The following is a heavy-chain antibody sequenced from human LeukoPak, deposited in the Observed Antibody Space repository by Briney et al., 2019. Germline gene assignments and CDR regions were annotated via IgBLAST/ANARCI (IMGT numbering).Heavy chain of an antibody. V-gene: IGHV3-30*02. CDR3: ANIGTYGDPSDY. D-gene: IGHD4-17*01. CDR1: GFTFSSYG. J-gene: IGHJ4*02. Sequence: QPGGSLRLSCAASGFTFSSYGMHWVRQAPGKGLEWVAFIRYDGSNKYYADSVKGRFTISRDNSKNTLYLQMNSLRAEDTAVYYCANIGTYGDPSDYWGQGTLVTFSS. CDR2: IRYDGSNK.